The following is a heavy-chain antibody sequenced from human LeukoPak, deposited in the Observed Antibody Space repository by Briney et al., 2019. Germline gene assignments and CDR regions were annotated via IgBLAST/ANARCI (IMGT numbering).Heavy chain of an antibody. J-gene: IGHJ4*02. D-gene: IGHD3-10*01. CDR1: GFTFSSYG. V-gene: IGHV3-30*02. Sequence: GGSLRLSCAASGFTFSSYGMHWVRQAPGKGLEWVAFIRYDGSNKYYADSVKGRFTISRDNSKNTLYLQMNSLRAEDTAVYYCAKDDVFYGSGKTYYFDYWGQGTLVTVSS. CDR3: AKDDVFYGSGKTYYFDY. CDR2: IRYDGSNK.